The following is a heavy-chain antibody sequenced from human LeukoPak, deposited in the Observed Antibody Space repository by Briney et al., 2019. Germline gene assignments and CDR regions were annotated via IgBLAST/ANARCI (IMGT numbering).Heavy chain of an antibody. CDR1: GFTVDSNY. V-gene: IGHV3-30*18. D-gene: IGHD6-19*01. J-gene: IGHJ4*02. CDR2: ISYDGSNK. CDR3: AKPYSGYSSGWPFDY. Sequence: GGSLRLSCAASGFTVDSNYLSWVRQAPGKGLEWVAVISYDGSNKYYADSVKGRFTISRDNSKNTLYLQMNSLRAEDTAVYYCAKPYSGYSSGWPFDYWGQGTLVTVSS.